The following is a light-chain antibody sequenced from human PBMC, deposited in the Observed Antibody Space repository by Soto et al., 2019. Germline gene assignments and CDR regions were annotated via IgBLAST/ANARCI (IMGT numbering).Light chain of an antibody. V-gene: IGKV3-11*01. J-gene: IGKJ4*01. CDR1: QSVSIF. CDR2: GAS. CDR3: QRTYNAPP. Sequence: EIVWTQSPATLSLSPGERATLSCRASQSVSIFLTWYQQKPGQAPRLLIYGASTRATGIPARFSGSGSGTDFTLTLSSLQPEDVATYYGQRTYNAPPFGGGTKVDIK.